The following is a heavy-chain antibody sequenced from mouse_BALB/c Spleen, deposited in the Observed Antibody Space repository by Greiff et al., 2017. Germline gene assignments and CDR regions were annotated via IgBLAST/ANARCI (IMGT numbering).Heavy chain of an antibody. D-gene: IGHD1-1*01. CDR2: ISSGGGST. V-gene: IGHV5-12-1*01. Sequence: DVKLVESGGGLVKPGGSLKLSCAASGFAFSSYDMSWVRQTPEKRLEWVAYISSGGGSTYYPDTVKGRFTISRDNAKNTLYLQMSSLKSEDTAMYYCARDPNYSSYAMDYWGQGTSVTVSS. CDR3: ARDPNYSSYAMDY. J-gene: IGHJ4*01. CDR1: GFAFSSYD.